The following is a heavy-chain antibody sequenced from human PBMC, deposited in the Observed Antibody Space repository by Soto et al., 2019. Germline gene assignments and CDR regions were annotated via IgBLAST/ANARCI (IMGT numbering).Heavy chain of an antibody. V-gene: IGHV3-23*01. Sequence: PGGSLRLSCAASGFTFSSYAMSWVRQAPGKGLEWVSAISGSGGSTYYTDSVKGRFTISRGNSKNTLYLQMNSLRAEDTAVYYCAKARGSSTPAPGSYWGQGTLVTVSS. CDR2: ISGSGGST. J-gene: IGHJ4*02. D-gene: IGHD2-2*01. CDR3: AKARGSSTPAPGSY. CDR1: GFTFSSYA.